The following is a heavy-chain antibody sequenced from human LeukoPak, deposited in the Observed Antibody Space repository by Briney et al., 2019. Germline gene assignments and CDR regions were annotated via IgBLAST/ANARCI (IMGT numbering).Heavy chain of an antibody. CDR2: IYYSGST. CDR3: ARGDIVVVPAATFNFDY. Sequence: SETLSLTCTVSGGSISSYYWSWIRQPPGKGLEWIGYIYYSGSTNYNPSLKSRVTISVDTSKNRFSLKLSSVTAADTAVYYCARGDIVVVPAATFNFDYWGQGTLVTVSS. J-gene: IGHJ4*02. D-gene: IGHD2-2*01. V-gene: IGHV4-59*01. CDR1: GGSISSYY.